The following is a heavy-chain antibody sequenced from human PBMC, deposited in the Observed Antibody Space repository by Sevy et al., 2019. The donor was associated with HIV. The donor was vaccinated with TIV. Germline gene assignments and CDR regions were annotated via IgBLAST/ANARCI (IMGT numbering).Heavy chain of an antibody. CDR3: AAGVGASDFDY. CDR1: GFTFNKAW. CDR2: IKSKTDGATR. Sequence: GGSLRLSCVASGFTFNKAWMSWVRQAPGKGLEWVGRIKSKTDGATRDLAAPVKGRIIISREDSKNTLYLQISNLKIEDTGVYFCAAGVGASDFDYWGQGTLVTVSS. V-gene: IGHV3-15*01. J-gene: IGHJ4*02. D-gene: IGHD1-26*01.